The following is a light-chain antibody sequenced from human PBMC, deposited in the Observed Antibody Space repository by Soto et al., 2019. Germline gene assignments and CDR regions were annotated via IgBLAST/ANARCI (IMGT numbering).Light chain of an antibody. Sequence: EIVLTQSPGTLSLSPGERATRSCRASQSVSSTHVAWYQQKPGQAPRRLIFGASSWSTGIPDRFSGSGSGTVFTLTISRLEPEDFAVYYEQHFGSSRWTFGQGTKVEIK. CDR1: QSVSSTH. CDR3: QHFGSSRWT. J-gene: IGKJ1*01. CDR2: GAS. V-gene: IGKV3-20*01.